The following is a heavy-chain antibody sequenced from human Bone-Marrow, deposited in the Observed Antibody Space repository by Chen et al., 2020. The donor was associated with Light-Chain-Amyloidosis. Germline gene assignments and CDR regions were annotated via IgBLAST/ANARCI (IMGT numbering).Heavy chain of an antibody. Sequence: EEQLVESGGGVVQPGGSLRLACVASGFTVSSYEMIWVRQAPGKGLEWVAHISTSGNIIYYADSVKGRFTISRNNAKNSLFLQMNSLRVEDTAVYSCARYSGSGSYSPWGQGTPVTVSS. CDR1: GFTVSSYE. J-gene: IGHJ4*02. CDR3: ARYSGSGSYSP. CDR2: ISTSGNII. V-gene: IGHV3-48*03. D-gene: IGHD3-10*01.